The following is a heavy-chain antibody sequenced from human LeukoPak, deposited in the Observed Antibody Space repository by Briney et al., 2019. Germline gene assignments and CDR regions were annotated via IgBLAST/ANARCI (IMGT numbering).Heavy chain of an antibody. CDR2: ISGSGGST. J-gene: IGHJ4*02. CDR3: AKAEGFLEWLLLLDY. V-gene: IGHV3-23*01. CDR1: GFTFSSYA. D-gene: IGHD3-3*01. Sequence: GGSLRLSCAASGFTFSSYAMSWVRQAPGKGLEWVSAISGSGGSTYYADSVKGRFTISRDNSKNTLYLQMNSLRAEDTAVYYCAKAEGFLEWLLLLDYWGQGTLVTVSS.